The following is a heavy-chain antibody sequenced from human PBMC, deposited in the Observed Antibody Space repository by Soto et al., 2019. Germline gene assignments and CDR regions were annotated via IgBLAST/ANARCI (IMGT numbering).Heavy chain of an antibody. D-gene: IGHD2-2*01. Sequence: GGSLRLSCAASGFTFSSYWMHWVRQAPGKGLVWVSRINSDGSSTSYADSVKGRFTISRDNAKNTLYLQMNSLRAEDTAVYYCARVPPGLRGVVVPAATYYYYGMDVWGQGTTVTVSS. CDR2: INSDGSST. CDR1: GFTFSSYW. J-gene: IGHJ6*02. V-gene: IGHV3-74*01. CDR3: ARVPPGLRGVVVPAATYYYYGMDV.